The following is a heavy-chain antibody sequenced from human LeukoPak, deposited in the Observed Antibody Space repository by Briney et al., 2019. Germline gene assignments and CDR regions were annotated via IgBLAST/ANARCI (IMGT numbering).Heavy chain of an antibody. D-gene: IGHD6-6*01. CDR1: GYTFTGYY. CDR3: ARDLELYSSSLFFDL. J-gene: IGHJ4*02. V-gene: IGHV1-2*02. CDR2: VNPNTGGT. Sequence: GASVKVSCKASGYTFTGYYLHWVRQAPGQGLEWMGRVNPNTGGTNYAQKFQGRVTMTRDTSISTAYMELSSLRSDDTAVYYCARDLELYSSSLFFDLWGQGTLLTVSS.